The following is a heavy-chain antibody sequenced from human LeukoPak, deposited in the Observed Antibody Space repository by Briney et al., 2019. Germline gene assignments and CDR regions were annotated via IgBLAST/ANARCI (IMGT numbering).Heavy chain of an antibody. CDR2: IYYSGSA. J-gene: IGHJ4*02. CDR3: ARALVRYYYDSSGYYAHFDY. Sequence: SETLSLTCTVSGGSISSYYWSWSWNRPRQGLGWNGYIYYSGSANSNPSLKSRVTISVDTSKNQFSLKLRSVTAADTAVYYCARALVRYYYDSSGYYAHFDYWGQGTLVTVSS. CDR1: GGSISSYY. D-gene: IGHD3-22*01. V-gene: IGHV4-59*12.